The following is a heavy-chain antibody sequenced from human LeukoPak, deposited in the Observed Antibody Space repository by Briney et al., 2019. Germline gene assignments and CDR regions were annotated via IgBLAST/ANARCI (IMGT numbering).Heavy chain of an antibody. D-gene: IGHD1-14*01. CDR3: AREVGNSYYYYYMDV. J-gene: IGHJ6*03. V-gene: IGHV4-59*12. CDR1: GGSISSYY. CDR2: ISHSGTT. Sequence: TSETLSLTCTVSGGSISSYYWNWIRQSPGKGLEWIGSISHSGTTYYNPSLKSRVTISIDTSKSQSSLKLNSVTAADTAVYYCAREVGNSYYYYYMDVWGRGTTVTVSS.